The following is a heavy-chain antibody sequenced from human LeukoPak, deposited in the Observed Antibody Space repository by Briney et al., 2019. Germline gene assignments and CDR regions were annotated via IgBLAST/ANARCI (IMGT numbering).Heavy chain of an antibody. CDR1: GYSISSGYY. V-gene: IGHV4-38-2*02. Sequence: PSETLSLTCTVSGYSISSGYYWGWIRPPPGKGLEWIGEINHSGSTNYNPSLKSRVTISVDTSKNQFSLKLSSVTAADTAVYYCARRTSNLRFWSGYYPPNFDYWGQGTLVTVSS. D-gene: IGHD3-3*01. CDR3: ARRTSNLRFWSGYYPPNFDY. CDR2: INHSGST. J-gene: IGHJ4*02.